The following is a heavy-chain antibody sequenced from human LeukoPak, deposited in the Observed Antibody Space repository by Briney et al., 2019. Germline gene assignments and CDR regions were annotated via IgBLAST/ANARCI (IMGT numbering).Heavy chain of an antibody. CDR3: AKDPVGATVSADY. CDR1: GFTFSNYG. J-gene: IGHJ4*02. V-gene: IGHV3-30*02. Sequence: PGGSLRLSCAASGFTFSNYGMHWVRQAPGKGPEWVAFIRYDGSDKYYVDSVKDRFTISRDNSKNTVYLQMNSLRTEDTAVYHCAKDPVGATVSADYWGQGTLVTVSS. CDR2: IRYDGSDK. D-gene: IGHD1-26*01.